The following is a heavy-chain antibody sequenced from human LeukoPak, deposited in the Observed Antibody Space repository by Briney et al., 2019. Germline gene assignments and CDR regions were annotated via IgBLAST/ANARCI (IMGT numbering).Heavy chain of an antibody. V-gene: IGHV3-15*01. Sequence: GGSLRLSCAASGFTFSNAWMSWVRQAPGKGLEWVGRIKSKTDGGTTDYAAPVKGRFTISRDDSKNTLYLQMNSLKTEDTAVYYCTTGRGSSSWYRYYFDYWGQGTLVTVSS. D-gene: IGHD6-13*01. J-gene: IGHJ4*02. CDR1: GFTFSNAW. CDR2: IKSKTDGGTT. CDR3: TTGRGSSSWYRYYFDY.